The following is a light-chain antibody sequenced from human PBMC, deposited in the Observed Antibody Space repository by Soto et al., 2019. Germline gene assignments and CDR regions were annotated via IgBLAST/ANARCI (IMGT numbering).Light chain of an antibody. Sequence: IHPTLSPTTLSASVGDRATITCRARQSISSWLAWYQHKPGKAPKLLIYDASSLESGVPSRFSGSGSGTEFTLTISSLQPDDFATYYCQQYNSYSWTFGQGTKVDI. CDR1: QSISSW. V-gene: IGKV1-5*01. CDR3: QQYNSYSWT. CDR2: DAS. J-gene: IGKJ1*01.